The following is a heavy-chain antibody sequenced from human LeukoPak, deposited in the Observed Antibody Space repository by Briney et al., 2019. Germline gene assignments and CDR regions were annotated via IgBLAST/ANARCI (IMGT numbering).Heavy chain of an antibody. J-gene: IGHJ4*02. V-gene: IGHV4-34*01. CDR3: VRGRWLGRSPFGY. Sequence: SETLSLTCAAYGGSFSGYYWSWIRQPPGKGLEWIGEIIHNGSPSYNPSLKSRVTISVDTAKSQFSLKLKSVTAADTAVYYCVRGRWLGRSPFGYWSQGALVTVSS. D-gene: IGHD5-24*01. CDR2: IIHNGSP. CDR1: GGSFSGYY.